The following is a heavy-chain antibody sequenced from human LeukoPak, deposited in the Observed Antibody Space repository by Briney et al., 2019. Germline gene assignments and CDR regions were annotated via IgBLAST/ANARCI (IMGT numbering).Heavy chain of an antibody. V-gene: IGHV4-39*01. D-gene: IGHD1-26*01. CDR2: INYSGNT. J-gene: IGHJ4*02. CDR1: GGSISSSSYY. CDR3: ARQVSGTSKIDY. Sequence: SETLSLTCAVSGGSISSSSYYWGWIRQPPGKGLEWFGMINYSGNTYYSPSLKSRVTISVDTSKNQFSLKLSSVTAADTAVYRCARQVSGTSKIDYWGQGTLATVSS.